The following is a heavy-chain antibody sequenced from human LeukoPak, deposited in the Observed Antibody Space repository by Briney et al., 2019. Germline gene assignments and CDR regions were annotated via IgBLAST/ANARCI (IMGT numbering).Heavy chain of an antibody. J-gene: IGHJ4*02. CDR1: GFTFSNYA. Sequence: PGRSLRLSCAASGFTFSNYAMHWVRQAPGKGLEWVAVISYDGSDKYYADSVKGRFTISRDNSKNTLYLQMNSLRPEDTAVYHCARDWGRRYSSGWYGDFDYWGQGTLVTVSS. CDR3: ARDWGRRYSSGWYGDFDY. CDR2: ISYDGSDK. D-gene: IGHD6-19*01. V-gene: IGHV3-30-3*01.